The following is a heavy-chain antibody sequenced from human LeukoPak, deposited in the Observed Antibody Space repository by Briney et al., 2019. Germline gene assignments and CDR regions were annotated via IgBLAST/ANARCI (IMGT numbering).Heavy chain of an antibody. J-gene: IGHJ4*02. V-gene: IGHV3-7*01. CDR1: GFTFSSYW. D-gene: IGHD6-13*01. Sequence: QSGGSLRLSCAASGFTFSSYWMSWVRQAPGKGLEWVANIKQDGSEKYYVDSVKGRFTISRDNAKNSLYLQMNSLRAEDTAVYYCASAGTRLLLGHFDYWGQGTLVTVSS. CDR3: ASAGTRLLLGHFDY. CDR2: IKQDGSEK.